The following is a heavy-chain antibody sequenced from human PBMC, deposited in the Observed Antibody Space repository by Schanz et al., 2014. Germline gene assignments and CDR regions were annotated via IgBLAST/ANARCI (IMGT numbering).Heavy chain of an antibody. D-gene: IGHD3-10*01. Sequence: EVQLLESGGGLVQPGGSLRLSCAASGFTFSSYAMSWVRQAPGKGLEWVSTIGYLGDTYYPDSVKGRFTISRENAKNSLYLQMNSLRAGDTAVYYCARVPYSSGSYWDYWGQGTLVTVSS. V-gene: IGHV3-13*01. J-gene: IGHJ4*02. CDR2: IGYLGDT. CDR3: ARVPYSSGSYWDY. CDR1: GFTFSSYA.